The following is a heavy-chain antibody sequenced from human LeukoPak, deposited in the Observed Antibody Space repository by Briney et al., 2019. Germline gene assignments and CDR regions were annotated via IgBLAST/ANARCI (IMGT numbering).Heavy chain of an antibody. CDR1: GVSISSGSYY. Sequence: TSETLSLTCTVSGVSISSGSYYWSWIRQPAGKGLEWIGRIYTSGSTNYNPSLKRRVTMSVDTSKNQFSLKLSSVTAAGTAVYYCARDRFTVYSSSWYGAFDIWGQGTMVTVSS. V-gene: IGHV4-61*02. D-gene: IGHD6-13*01. CDR3: ARDRFTVYSSSWYGAFDI. J-gene: IGHJ3*02. CDR2: IYTSGST.